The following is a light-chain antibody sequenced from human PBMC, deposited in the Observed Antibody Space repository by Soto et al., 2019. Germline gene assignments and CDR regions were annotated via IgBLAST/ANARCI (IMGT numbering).Light chain of an antibody. CDR1: NIGSKS. CDR2: YDS. V-gene: IGLV3-21*04. Sequence: SYELTQPPSVSVAPGKTARITCGGNNIGSKSVHWYQQKPGQAPVLVISYDSDRPSGIPERFSGSNSGSTATLTISRVEAGGEADYYCQVWDSSSDHVVFGGGTKVTVL. J-gene: IGLJ2*01. CDR3: QVWDSSSDHVV.